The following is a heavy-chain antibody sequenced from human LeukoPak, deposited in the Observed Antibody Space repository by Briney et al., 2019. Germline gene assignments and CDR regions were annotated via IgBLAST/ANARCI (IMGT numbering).Heavy chain of an antibody. CDR3: AREHPGLPIDY. V-gene: IGHV4-59*01. Sequence: SETLSLECTVSGDSITSYYWSWIRQAPGKGLEWIGFVSHTGSASYNPSLLSRVSISLDTPKNQFSLELTSVTAADTALYYCAREHPGLPIDYWGQGTLVTVSS. CDR1: GDSITSYY. CDR2: VSHTGSA. D-gene: IGHD2-21*01. J-gene: IGHJ4*02.